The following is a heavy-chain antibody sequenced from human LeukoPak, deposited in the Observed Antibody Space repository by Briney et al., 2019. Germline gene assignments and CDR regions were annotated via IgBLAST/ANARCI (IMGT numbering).Heavy chain of an antibody. CDR3: ARLGGSRFSSY. V-gene: IGHV4-31*03. CDR2: IYYSGST. CDR1: GGSISSGGYY. D-gene: IGHD6-13*01. J-gene: IGHJ4*02. Sequence: SETLSLTCTVSGGSISSGGYYWSWIRQHPGKGLEWIGYIYYSGSTYYNPSLKSRVTISVDTSKNQFSLKLSSVTAADTAVFYCARLGGSRFSSYWGQGTLVTVSS.